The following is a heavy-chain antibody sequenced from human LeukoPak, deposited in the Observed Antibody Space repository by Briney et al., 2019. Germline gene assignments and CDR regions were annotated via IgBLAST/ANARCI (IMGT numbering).Heavy chain of an antibody. CDR2: INPDSGGT. D-gene: IGHD3-22*01. V-gene: IGHV1-2*02. Sequence: ASVKASCKASGYTFTGYYMHWVRQAPGQGLEWMGWINPDSGGTNYAQKFQGRVTMTRDTSISTAYMELSRLRSDDTAVYYCARGSRDYYDNSGYYYWGQGTLVTVSS. CDR3: ARGSRDYYDNSGYYY. J-gene: IGHJ4*02. CDR1: GYTFTGYY.